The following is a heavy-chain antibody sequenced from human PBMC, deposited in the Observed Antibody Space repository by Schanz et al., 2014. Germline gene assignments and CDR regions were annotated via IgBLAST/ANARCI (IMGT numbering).Heavy chain of an antibody. CDR1: GFTLSNSD. J-gene: IGHJ4*02. Sequence: EGQLVESGGGLVQPGGSLRLSCAASGFTLSNSDMHWVRQGTGKGLEWVSTIDYLGDTYYPDSVKRRFTISRDNSKNTLYLQMSSLTADDTAVYFCARAHGSSWCGKWLDYWGQGTQGTVSS. V-gene: IGHV3-13*01. CDR3: ARAHGSSWCGKWLDY. CDR2: IDYLGDT. D-gene: IGHD6-13*01.